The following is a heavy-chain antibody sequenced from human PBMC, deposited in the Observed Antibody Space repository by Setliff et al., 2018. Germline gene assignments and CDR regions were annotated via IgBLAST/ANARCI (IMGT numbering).Heavy chain of an antibody. J-gene: IGHJ3*02. Sequence: GGSLRLSCAASGFTFSTYRMHWVRQAPGKGLEWVAVIWDDGVKKYHADSVKGRFTISRDNSQNTMYLQMNSLRAEDTAVYYCIRDTSGRDAFDIWGQGTMVTVS. CDR1: GFTFSTYR. CDR3: IRDTSGRDAFDI. V-gene: IGHV3-33*08. CDR2: IWDDGVKK. D-gene: IGHD6-19*01.